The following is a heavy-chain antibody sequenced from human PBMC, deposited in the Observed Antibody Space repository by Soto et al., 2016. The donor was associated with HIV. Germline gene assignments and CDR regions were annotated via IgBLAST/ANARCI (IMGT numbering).Heavy chain of an antibody. V-gene: IGHV3-11*05. CDR3: ARPQYPYSSGYDAFDI. J-gene: IGHJ3*02. D-gene: IGHD3-22*01. CDR1: GFTFSDYY. CDR2: ISSSSSYT. Sequence: QVQLVESGGGLVKPGGSLRLSCAASGFTFSDYYMSWIRQAPGKGLEWVSYISSSSSYTNYADSVKGRFTISRDNAKNSLYLQMNSLRAEDTAVYYCARPQYPYSSGYDAFDIWGQGTMVTVSS.